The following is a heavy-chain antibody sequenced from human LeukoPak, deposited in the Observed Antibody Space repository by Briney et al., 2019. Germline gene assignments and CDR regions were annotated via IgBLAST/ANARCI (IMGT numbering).Heavy chain of an antibody. D-gene: IGHD4-23*01. CDR3: ARDRTYGGNSGFDY. CDR1: GGSISSYY. J-gene: IGHJ4*02. Sequence: PSETLSLTCTVSGGSISSYYWSWIRRPAGKGLEWIGRIYTTGSTNYNPSLKSRVTMSVDTSKNQFSLNLGSVSAADTAVYYCARDRTYGGNSGFDYWGQGTLVTVS. V-gene: IGHV4-4*07. CDR2: IYTTGST.